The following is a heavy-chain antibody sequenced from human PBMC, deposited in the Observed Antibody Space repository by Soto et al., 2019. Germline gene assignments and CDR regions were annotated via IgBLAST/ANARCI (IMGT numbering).Heavy chain of an antibody. CDR1: GGSLNTKR. J-gene: IGHJ5*02. D-gene: IGHD1-1*01. Sequence: QVQLQESGPGLVKPSETLSLTCTVSGGSLNTKRWSWIRQHPWKGLEWIGYIFNGGSTSYNPSLNNRVSISVDMSTNQFSLRLSSVTAADTAMYYCTTGDDTSKVDLWGQGTLVTASS. V-gene: IGHV4-31*02. CDR2: IFNGGST. CDR3: TTGDDTSKVDL.